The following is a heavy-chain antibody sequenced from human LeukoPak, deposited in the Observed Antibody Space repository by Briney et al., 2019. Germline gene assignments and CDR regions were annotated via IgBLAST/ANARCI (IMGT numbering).Heavy chain of an antibody. CDR2: IYSGGST. V-gene: IGHV3-53*01. CDR3: ARGGSSGYYYYYYYYGMDV. D-gene: IGHD3-22*01. J-gene: IGHJ6*02. CDR1: GFTISSNY. Sequence: GGSLRLSCAASGFTISSNYMSWVRQAPGKGLEWVSVIYSGGSTYYADSVKGRFTISRDNSKNTLYLQMNSLRAEDTAVYYCARGGSSGYYYYYYYYGMDVWGQGTTVTVSS.